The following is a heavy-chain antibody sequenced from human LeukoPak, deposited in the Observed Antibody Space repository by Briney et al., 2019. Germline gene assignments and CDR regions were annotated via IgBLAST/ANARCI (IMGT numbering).Heavy chain of an antibody. D-gene: IGHD1-26*01. CDR2: ISYHRSNK. J-gene: IGHJ4*02. CDR3: AKDSVSYYVFYY. CDR1: GFTFSSYD. V-gene: IGHV3-30*18. Sequence: PGGSLRLSCAASGFTFSSYDIHWVRQAPGKGLEWGALISYHRSNKYSADSVQGRFTLSRDNSKNTLYLQMHSLRAEDTAVYYCAKDSVSYYVFYYCGQGTLFTVSS.